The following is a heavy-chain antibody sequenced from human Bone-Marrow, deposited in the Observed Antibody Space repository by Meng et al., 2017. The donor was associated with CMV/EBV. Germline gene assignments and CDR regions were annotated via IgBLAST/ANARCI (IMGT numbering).Heavy chain of an antibody. CDR2: INHSGST. Sequence: SETLSLTCAVYGGSSSGYYWSWNRQPPGKGLEWIGEINHSGSTNYNLSLKSRVTISVDTSKNQFSLKLSSVTAADTAVYYCARLRLGAHLDYWGQGTLVTVSS. CDR1: GGSSSGYY. CDR3: ARLRLGAHLDY. D-gene: IGHD3-16*01. J-gene: IGHJ4*02. V-gene: IGHV4-34*01.